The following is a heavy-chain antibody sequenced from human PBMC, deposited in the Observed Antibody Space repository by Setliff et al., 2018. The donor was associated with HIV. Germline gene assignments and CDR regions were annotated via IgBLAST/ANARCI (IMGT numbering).Heavy chain of an antibody. D-gene: IGHD3-22*01. CDR2: INHRGTT. CDR3: ARWHYYDSSGYYVPALDI. Sequence: SETLSLTCAVYGGSFSGYYWSWIRQPPGKGLEWIGEINHRGTTNYNPSLKSRVTMSVDTSKNQFSLKLRSVTAADTAVYYCARWHYYDSSGYYVPALDIWGQGTMVTVSS. CDR1: GGSFSGYY. V-gene: IGHV4-34*01. J-gene: IGHJ3*02.